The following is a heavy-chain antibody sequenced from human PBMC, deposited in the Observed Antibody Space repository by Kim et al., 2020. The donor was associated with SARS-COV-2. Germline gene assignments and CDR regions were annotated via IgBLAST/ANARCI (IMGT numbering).Heavy chain of an antibody. CDR1: GDSVSSNSAA. Sequence: SQTLSLTCVISGDSVSSNSAAWNWIRQSPSRGLEWLGRTYYRSKWYNDYAVSVKSRITINPDTSKNQFSLQLNSVTPEDTAVYYCARDLGGVAGTLPLGYWFDPWGQGTLVTVSS. D-gene: IGHD6-19*01. CDR3: ARDLGGVAGTLPLGYWFDP. CDR2: TYYRSKWYN. V-gene: IGHV6-1*01. J-gene: IGHJ5*02.